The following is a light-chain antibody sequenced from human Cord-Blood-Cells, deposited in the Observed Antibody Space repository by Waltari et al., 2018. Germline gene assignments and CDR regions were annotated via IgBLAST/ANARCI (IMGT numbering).Light chain of an antibody. Sequence: EIVMTQSPAILSVSSGERPTLSCRASQSVSSNLSWYQQKPGQAPRLLIYGASTRATGIPARFSGSGSGTEFTLTISSLQSEDFAVYYCQQYNNWPPYTFGQGTKLEIK. CDR1: QSVSSN. CDR3: QQYNNWPPYT. J-gene: IGKJ2*01. CDR2: GAS. V-gene: IGKV3-15*01.